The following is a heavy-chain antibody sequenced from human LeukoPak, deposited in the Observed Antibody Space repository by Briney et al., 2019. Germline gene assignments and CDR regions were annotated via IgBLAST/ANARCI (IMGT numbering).Heavy chain of an antibody. Sequence: GASVKVSCKASGYTFTGYYMHWVRQAPGQGLEWMGWINPNSGGTNYAQKFQGRVTMTRDTSISTAYMDLSSLTSDDTAVYYCARDRSSLYNGNYAFWGQGTLVTVSS. CDR3: ARDRSSLYNGNYAF. D-gene: IGHD5-12*01. V-gene: IGHV1-2*02. CDR1: GYTFTGYY. J-gene: IGHJ4*02. CDR2: INPNSGGT.